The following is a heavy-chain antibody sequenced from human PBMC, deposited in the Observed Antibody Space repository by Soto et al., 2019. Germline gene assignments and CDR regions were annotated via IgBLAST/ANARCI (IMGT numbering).Heavy chain of an antibody. CDR2: INSISSTI. Sequence: EVPLVESGGGLVQPGGSLRLSCAASGFTFSSYSMNWVRQAPGKGLEWVSYINSISSTIFYADSVKGRFTISRDNAKDSLYLQMNSLRDEDTAVYYCARGHNWSLDHWGQGILVTVSS. CDR1: GFTFSSYS. J-gene: IGHJ4*02. V-gene: IGHV3-48*02. CDR3: ARGHNWSLDH. D-gene: IGHD1-20*01.